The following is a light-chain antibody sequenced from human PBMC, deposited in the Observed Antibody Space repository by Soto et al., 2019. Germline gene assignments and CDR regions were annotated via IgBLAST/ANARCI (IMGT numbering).Light chain of an antibody. J-gene: IGKJ5*01. CDR3: QQYGSSPPIT. CDR2: DAS. Sequence: EIVLTQSPATLSLSPWEIATLSCRASQSVSSYLAWYQQKPGQAPRLLIYDASNRATGIPDRFSGSGSGTDFTLTISRLEPEDFAVYYCQQYGSSPPITFGQGTRLEIK. CDR1: QSVSSY. V-gene: IGKV3-20*01.